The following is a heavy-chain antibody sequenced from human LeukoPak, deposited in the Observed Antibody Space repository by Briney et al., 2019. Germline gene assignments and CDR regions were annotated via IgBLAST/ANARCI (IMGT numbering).Heavy chain of an antibody. D-gene: IGHD6-13*01. CDR3: ARGRIATAGYDY. CDR2: IKEDGSER. CDR1: AFIFSGHW. V-gene: IGHV3-7*03. Sequence: PGGSLRLSCEGSAFIFSGHWMNWVRQTPGKGLEWVASIKEDGSERQYVDSVKGRFSISRDNTKGSLFLQLNSLRAEATAVYYCARGRIATAGYDYWGQGTLVTVSS. J-gene: IGHJ4*02.